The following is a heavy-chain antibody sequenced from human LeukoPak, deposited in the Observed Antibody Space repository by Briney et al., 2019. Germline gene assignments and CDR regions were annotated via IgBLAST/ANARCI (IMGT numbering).Heavy chain of an antibody. V-gene: IGHV4-38-2*02. J-gene: IGHJ5*02. Sequence: SETLSLTCAVSGYSISSGYQWAWIRQPPGKTLQWIGSLYHSGSAHYNPSLKSRVTISVDRSNNQFSLRLSSVTAADTAVYYCARDPRWLTPDCTSTSCYENYFDPWGQGTLVTVSS. CDR2: LYHSGSA. D-gene: IGHD2-2*01. CDR1: GYSISSGYQ. CDR3: ARDPRWLTPDCTSTSCYENYFDP.